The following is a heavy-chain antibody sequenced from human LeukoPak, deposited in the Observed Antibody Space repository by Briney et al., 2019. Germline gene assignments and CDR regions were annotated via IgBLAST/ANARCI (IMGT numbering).Heavy chain of an antibody. J-gene: IGHJ5*02. V-gene: IGHV4-61*02. Sequence: SETLSLTCTVSGGSISSGSYYWSWIRQPAGKGLEWIGRIYTSGSTNYNPSLKSRVTISVDTSKNQFSLKLSSVTAADTAVYYCARGDYGDYVDNWFDPWGQGTLLTVSS. D-gene: IGHD4-17*01. CDR1: GGSISSGSYY. CDR3: ARGDYGDYVDNWFDP. CDR2: IYTSGST.